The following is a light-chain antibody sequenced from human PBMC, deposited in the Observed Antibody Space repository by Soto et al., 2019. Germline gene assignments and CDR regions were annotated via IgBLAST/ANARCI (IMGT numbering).Light chain of an antibody. CDR2: EVS. Sequence: QSALTQPASVSGSPGQSITISCTGTSSDVGGYNYFSWYQQHPGKAPKLMIYEVSNRPSGVSNRFSGSKSGNTASLTISGLQAEDEADYYCSSYTSSSTLVFGGGTQLTVL. V-gene: IGLV2-14*01. J-gene: IGLJ3*02. CDR3: SSYTSSSTLV. CDR1: SSDVGGYNY.